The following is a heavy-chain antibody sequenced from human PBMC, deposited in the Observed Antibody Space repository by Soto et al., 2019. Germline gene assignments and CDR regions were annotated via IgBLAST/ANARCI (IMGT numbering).Heavy chain of an antibody. CDR1: GGSINSYW. J-gene: IGHJ4*02. Sequence: LSLTCSVSGGSINSYWWSWIRQPAGKGLEWIGRVYSSGTTDYNPSLNSRATMSVETSKNQFSLKLSSVTAADTAVYYCARDIGSYAYGEGYWGQGIQVTVSS. D-gene: IGHD3-10*01. V-gene: IGHV4-4*07. CDR3: ARDIGSYAYGEGY. CDR2: VYSSGTT.